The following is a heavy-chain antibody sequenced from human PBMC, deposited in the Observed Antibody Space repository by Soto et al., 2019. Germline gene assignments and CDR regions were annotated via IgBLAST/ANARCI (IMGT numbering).Heavy chain of an antibody. CDR3: ARGVPSTIFGVVTKPNYFDY. V-gene: IGHV4-30-2*01. J-gene: IGHJ4*02. D-gene: IGHD3-3*01. CDR1: GGSISSGGYS. Sequence: SETLSLTCAVSGGSISSGGYSWSWVRQPPGKGLEWIGYIYHSGSTYYNPSLKSRVTISVDRSKNQFSLKLSSVTAADTAVYYCARGVPSTIFGVVTKPNYFDYWGQGTLVTVS. CDR2: IYHSGST.